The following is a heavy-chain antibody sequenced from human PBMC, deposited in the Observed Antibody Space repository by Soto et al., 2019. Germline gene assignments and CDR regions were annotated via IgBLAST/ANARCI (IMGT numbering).Heavy chain of an antibody. CDR3: ARRSSYGRPYGMDV. V-gene: IGHV4-38-2*01. D-gene: IGHD5-18*01. CDR2: IYHSGTA. Sequence: SETLSLTCAVSGDSISSGYYWAWIRQPPGKGLEWIGSIYHSGTAYYNPSLKSRVIISIDTSKNQFSLKLSSVTAADTAVYYCARRSSYGRPYGMDVWGQGTTVTVSS. CDR1: GDSISSGYY. J-gene: IGHJ6*02.